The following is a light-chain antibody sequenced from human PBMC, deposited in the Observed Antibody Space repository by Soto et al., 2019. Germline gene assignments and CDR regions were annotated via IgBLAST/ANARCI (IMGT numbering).Light chain of an antibody. CDR2: DAS. CDR1: QSVSSY. Sequence: ETVLTQSPATLSLSPGERATLSCRASQSVSSYLAWYQQKPGQAPRLLIYDASNRATGIPARFSGSGSGTEFTLTISSLQSEDFAVYYCQQYNNWLWTFGQGTKVDIK. V-gene: IGKV3-11*01. CDR3: QQYNNWLWT. J-gene: IGKJ1*01.